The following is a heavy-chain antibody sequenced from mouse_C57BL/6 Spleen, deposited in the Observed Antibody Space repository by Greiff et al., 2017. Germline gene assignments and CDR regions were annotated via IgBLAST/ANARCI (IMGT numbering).Heavy chain of an antibody. V-gene: IGHV1-61*01. J-gene: IGHJ3*01. CDR1: GYTFTSYW. CDR3: ASHSRHYYGFAY. CDR2: IYPSDSET. D-gene: IGHD1-1*01. Sequence: QVQLKQPGAELVRPGSSVKLSCKASGYTFTSYWMDWVKQRPGQGLEWIGNIYPSDSETHYNQKFKDKATLTVDKSSSTAYMQLSSLTSEDAAVYYCASHSRHYYGFAYWGQGTLVTVAA.